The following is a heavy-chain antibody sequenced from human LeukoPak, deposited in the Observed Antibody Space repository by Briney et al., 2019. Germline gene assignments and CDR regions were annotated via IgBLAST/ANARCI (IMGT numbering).Heavy chain of an antibody. V-gene: IGHV4-39*07. J-gene: IGHJ4*02. CDR1: GGSISSSSGY. CDR3: ATTTIRLGY. Sequence: SETLSLTCTGYGGSISSSSGYWGWIRQPPGKGLEWIGSIYCSGSTYYNPSLKSRVTISLDTSKYQFSLKLNSVTAADTAMYYCATTTIRLGYCGQGTPGTVSS. D-gene: IGHD1-26*01. CDR2: IYCSGST.